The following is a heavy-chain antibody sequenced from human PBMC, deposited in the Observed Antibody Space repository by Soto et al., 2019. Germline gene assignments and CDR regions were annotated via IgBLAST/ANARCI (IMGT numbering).Heavy chain of an antibody. D-gene: IGHD1-7*01. CDR3: ARGNLDV. J-gene: IGHJ6*02. V-gene: IGHV3-30-3*01. Sequence: QVQVVESGGGVVQPGKSLRLSCAASAFTLSKFVMHWVRQAPGRGLKWVAVTSNDGSNTFYADSVKGRFTISRDNSKNTVYLQMNSLRTEDTAVYYCARGNLDVWGQGTTVTVSS. CDR2: TSNDGSNT. CDR1: AFTLSKFV.